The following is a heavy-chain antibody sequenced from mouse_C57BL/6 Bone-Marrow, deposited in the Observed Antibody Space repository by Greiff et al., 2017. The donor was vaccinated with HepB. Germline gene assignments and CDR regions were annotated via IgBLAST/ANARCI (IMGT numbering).Heavy chain of an antibody. Sequence: VQLQESGAELARPGASVKLSCKASGYTFTSYGISWVKQRTGQGLEWIGEIYPRSGNTYYNEKFKGKATLTADKSSSTAYMELRSLTSEDSAVYFCARVYYDYDEDYWGQGTTLTVSS. J-gene: IGHJ2*01. V-gene: IGHV1-81*01. CDR2: IYPRSGNT. CDR1: GYTFTSYG. D-gene: IGHD2-4*01. CDR3: ARVYYDYDEDY.